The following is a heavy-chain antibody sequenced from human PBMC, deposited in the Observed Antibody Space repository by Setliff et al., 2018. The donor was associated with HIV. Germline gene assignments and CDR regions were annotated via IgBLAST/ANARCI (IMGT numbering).Heavy chain of an antibody. Sequence: ASVKVSCKASGGTFSNYAFTWVRQAPGQGLEWMGRINPNSGGTNYAQKFQGRVTMTRTTPTRQPSWGLRGLSLADTPGHSGRNVSGMGHTTLFGTGGQ. J-gene: IGHJ1*01. CDR1: GGTFSNYA. D-gene: IGHD3-3*01. CDR2: INPNSGGT. V-gene: IGHV1-2*06. CDR3: RNVSGMGHTTLFGT.